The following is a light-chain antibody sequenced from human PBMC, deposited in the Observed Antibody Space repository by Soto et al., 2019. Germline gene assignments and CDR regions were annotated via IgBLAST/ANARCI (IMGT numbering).Light chain of an antibody. CDR2: AAS. V-gene: IGKV1-39*01. CDR1: RNITFY. Sequence: DIQMTQSPSSLSASVGDRVTITCRASRNITFYLNWYQQKPGKAPKLLIYAASSLQSGVPSRFSGSGSGTDFTLTISSLQPEDSAIYCCQQSYSTLRTFGQGT. CDR3: QQSYSTLRT. J-gene: IGKJ1*01.